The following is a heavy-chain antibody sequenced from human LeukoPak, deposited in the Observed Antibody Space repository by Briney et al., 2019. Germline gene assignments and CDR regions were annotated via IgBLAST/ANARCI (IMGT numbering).Heavy chain of an antibody. V-gene: IGHV4-39*07. CDR3: AREYSSSLNWFDP. J-gene: IGHJ5*02. CDR2: IYYSGST. CDR1: GGSISSSSYY. Sequence: SETLSLTCTVSGGSISSSSYYWGWIRQPPGKGLEWIGSIYYSGSTYYNPSLKSRVTISVDTSKNQFSLKLSSVTAADTAVYYCAREYSSSLNWFDPWGQGTLVTVSS. D-gene: IGHD6-13*01.